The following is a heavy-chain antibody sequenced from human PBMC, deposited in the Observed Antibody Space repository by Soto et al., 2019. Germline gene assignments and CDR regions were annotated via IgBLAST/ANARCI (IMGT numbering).Heavy chain of an antibody. V-gene: IGHV3-30*03. CDR3: ARPGRNFWSGRYYFDY. CDR1: VFAFSNYG. CDR2: ISYDGSNI. J-gene: IGHJ4*02. D-gene: IGHD3-3*01. Sequence: QVQLVESGGGVVQPGRSLRLSCAASVFAFSNYGMHWVRQAPGRGLEWVAVISYDGSNIYYADSVKGRFTISRDNSKNTLFLQMNSLRAEDTAVYYCARPGRNFWSGRYYFDYWGQGTLVTVSS.